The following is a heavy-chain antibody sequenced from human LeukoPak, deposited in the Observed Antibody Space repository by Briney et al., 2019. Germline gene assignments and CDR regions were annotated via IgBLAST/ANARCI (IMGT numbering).Heavy chain of an antibody. CDR3: AKVLIIVVVPAATRAFDY. V-gene: IGHV3-23*01. CDR2: ISGSGGST. D-gene: IGHD2-2*01. CDR1: GFTFSSYA. Sequence: GGSLRLSCAASGFTFSSYAMSWVRQAPGKGLEWVSAISGSGGSTYYADSVKGRFTTSRDNSKNTLYLQMNSLRAEDTAVYYCAKVLIIVVVPAATRAFDYGGQGTLVTVSS. J-gene: IGHJ4*02.